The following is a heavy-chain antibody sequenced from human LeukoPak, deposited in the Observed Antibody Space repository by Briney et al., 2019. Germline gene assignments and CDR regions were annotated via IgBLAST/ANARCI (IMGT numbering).Heavy chain of an antibody. CDR3: AGGPYGGYERGWFDP. Sequence: PGRSLRLSCAASGFKFNDHAVHWIRQAPGKGLEWVSGISWNSASLGYADSVKGRVTISRDNAKNSLYLQMSSLRLEDTALYYCAGGPYGGYERGWFDPWGQGTLVTVSS. V-gene: IGHV3-9*01. CDR1: GFKFNDHA. CDR2: ISWNSASL. J-gene: IGHJ5*02. D-gene: IGHD5-12*01.